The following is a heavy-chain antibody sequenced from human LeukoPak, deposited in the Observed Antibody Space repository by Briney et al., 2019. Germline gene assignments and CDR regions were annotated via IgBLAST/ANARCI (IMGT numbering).Heavy chain of an antibody. CDR2: IIPIFGTA. J-gene: IGHJ4*02. V-gene: IGHV1-69*13. CDR3: ATGGVTVTNPVVSYYFDY. D-gene: IGHD4-17*01. CDR1: GYTFTGYY. Sequence: GASVKVSCKASGYTFTGYYMHWVRQAPGQGLEWMGGIIPIFGTANYAQKFQGRVTITADESTSTAYMELSSLRSEDTAVYYCATGGVTVTNPVVSYYFDYWGQGTLVTVSS.